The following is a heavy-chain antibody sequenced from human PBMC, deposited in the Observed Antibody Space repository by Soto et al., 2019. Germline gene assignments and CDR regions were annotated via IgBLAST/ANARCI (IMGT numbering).Heavy chain of an antibody. CDR1: GYTFTSYG. CDR3: ARVGLYCTNGVCPYYGMDV. D-gene: IGHD2-8*01. J-gene: IGHJ6*02. CDR2: ISAYNGNT. Sequence: ASVKVSCKASGYTFTSYGISWLRQSPGQGLEWMGWISAYNGNTNYAQKLQGRVTMTTDTSTSTAYMELSSLRSEDTAVYYCARVGLYCTNGVCPYYGMDVWGQGTTVTVSS. V-gene: IGHV1-18*04.